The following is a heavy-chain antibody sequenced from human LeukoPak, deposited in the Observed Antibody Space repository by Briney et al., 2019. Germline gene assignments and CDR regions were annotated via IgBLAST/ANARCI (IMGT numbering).Heavy chain of an antibody. CDR1: GYTFTGYY. D-gene: IGHD2-2*03. J-gene: IGHJ5*02. CDR3: ARDGYCSSTSCYRILDP. Sequence: ASVKVSCKASGYTFTGYYMHWVRQAPGQGLEWMGWINPNSGGTNYAQKFQGRVTMTRDTSTSTVYMELSSLRSEDTAVYYCARDGYCSSTSCYRILDPWGQGTLVTVSS. V-gene: IGHV1-2*02. CDR2: INPNSGGT.